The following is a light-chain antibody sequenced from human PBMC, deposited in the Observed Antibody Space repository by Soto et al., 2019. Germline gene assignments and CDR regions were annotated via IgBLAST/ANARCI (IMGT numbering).Light chain of an antibody. CDR1: QSVSSSY. CDR2: GAS. CDR3: QQYGRSPLT. J-gene: IGKJ4*01. V-gene: IGKV3-20*01. Sequence: EIVLTQSPGTLSLSPGERATLSCRASQSVSSSYLAWYQQKPGQAPRLLIYGASSSATGIPDRFSGSGSGTDFTLTVSRMEPEEFAVYYCQQYGRSPLTFGGGTKVEIK.